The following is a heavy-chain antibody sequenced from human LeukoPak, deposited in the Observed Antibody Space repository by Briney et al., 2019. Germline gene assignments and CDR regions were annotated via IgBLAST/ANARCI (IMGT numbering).Heavy chain of an antibody. CDR3: AKDIGGYGIDY. CDR1: GFTFDDYA. J-gene: IGHJ4*02. D-gene: IGHD5-12*01. CDR2: ISWNSGSI. V-gene: IGHV3-9*01. Sequence: GGSLRLSCAASGFTFDDYAMHWVRQAPGKGLEWVSGISWNSGSIGYADSVKGRFTISRDNAKNSLYLQMNSLRAEDTALYYCAKDIGGYGIDYWGQGTPVTVSS.